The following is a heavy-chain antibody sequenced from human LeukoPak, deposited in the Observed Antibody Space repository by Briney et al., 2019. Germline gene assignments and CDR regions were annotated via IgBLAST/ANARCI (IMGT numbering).Heavy chain of an antibody. V-gene: IGHV3-66*02. D-gene: IGHD4-11*01. CDR3: ARDHVLQSARSIHYYYMDV. J-gene: IGHJ6*03. CDR2: IYSGGST. Sequence: PGGSLRLSCAASGFTVSSNYMSWVRQAPGKGLEWVSVIYSGGSTYYADSVKGRFTISRDNSKNTLYLQMNSLRAEDTAVYYCARDHVLQSARSIHYYYMDVWGKGTTVTVSS. CDR1: GFTVSSNY.